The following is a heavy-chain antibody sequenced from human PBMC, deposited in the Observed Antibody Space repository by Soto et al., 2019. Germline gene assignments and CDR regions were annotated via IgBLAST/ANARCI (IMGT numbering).Heavy chain of an antibody. D-gene: IGHD4-17*01. V-gene: IGHV4-59*08. CDR1: RSPICSYF. Sequence: SVTMSLTCSLGRSPICSYFCIWIRQPPGEVLKLIVYIYYSGNTNYNPSLKSRVIISVDTSKIQFSLKLSSVTAADTAVYYCARRYGDCFDFWGQGTLVTVS. CDR3: ARRYGDCFDF. CDR2: IYYSGNT. J-gene: IGHJ4*02.